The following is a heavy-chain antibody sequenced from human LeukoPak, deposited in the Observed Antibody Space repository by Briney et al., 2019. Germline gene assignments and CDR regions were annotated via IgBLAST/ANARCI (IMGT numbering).Heavy chain of an antibody. CDR2: ISGGAGGT. J-gene: IGHJ4*02. Sequence: GGSLRLSCAASGFTFSSYAMSWVRQVPGKGLEWVSAISGGAGGTYYADSVKGRFTISRDNSKNTLYLQMNSLRAEDTAVYYCAKRPHSSGYYFDYWGQGTLVTVSS. CDR3: AKRPHSSGYYFDY. CDR1: GFTFSSYA. V-gene: IGHV3-23*01. D-gene: IGHD5-18*01.